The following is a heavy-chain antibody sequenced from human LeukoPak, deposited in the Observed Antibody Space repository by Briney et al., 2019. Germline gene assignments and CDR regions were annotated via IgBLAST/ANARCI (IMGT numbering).Heavy chain of an antibody. D-gene: IGHD2-2*01. V-gene: IGHV3-23*01. CDR2: ISGSGGST. CDR3: ASPYSPAGTRNYWYFDL. CDR1: GFTFSSYG. J-gene: IGHJ2*01. Sequence: PGGSLRLSCAASGFTFSSYGMSWVRQAPGKGLEWVSAISGSGGSTYYADSVKGRFTISRDNSKNTLYLQMNSLRAEDTAVYYCASPYSPAGTRNYWYFDLWGRGTLVTVSS.